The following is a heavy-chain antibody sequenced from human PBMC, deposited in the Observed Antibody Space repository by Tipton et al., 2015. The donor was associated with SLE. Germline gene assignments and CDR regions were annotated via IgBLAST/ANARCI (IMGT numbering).Heavy chain of an antibody. J-gene: IGHJ1*01. CDR2: IYYSGST. Sequence: TLSLTCTVSGGSISSSSYYWGWIRQPPGKGLEWIGTIYYSGSTYYNPSLKSRVTISVDTSKNQFSLKLSSVTAADTSVYYCARHWYCSSTSCSFGYFQHWGQGTLATVSS. CDR1: GGSISSSSYY. V-gene: IGHV4-39*01. CDR3: ARHWYCSSTSCSFGYFQH. D-gene: IGHD2-2*01.